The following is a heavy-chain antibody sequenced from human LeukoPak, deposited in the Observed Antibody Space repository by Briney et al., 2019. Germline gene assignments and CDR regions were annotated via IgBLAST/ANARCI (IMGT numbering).Heavy chain of an antibody. J-gene: IGHJ3*02. CDR2: IWYDGSNK. CDR1: GFTFSSYG. D-gene: IGHD6-19*01. CDR3: PRDNPPPNSSGWEVAFDI. V-gene: IGHV3-33*01. Sequence: GRSLRLSCAASGFTFSSYGMHWVRQAPGKGLEWVAVIWYDGSNKYYADSVKGRFTISRDNSKNTLYLQMNSLRAEDTAVYYCPRDNPPPNSSGWEVAFDIWGQGKMVTFSS.